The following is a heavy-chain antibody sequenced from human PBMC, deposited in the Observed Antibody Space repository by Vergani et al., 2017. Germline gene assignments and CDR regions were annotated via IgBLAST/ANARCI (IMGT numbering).Heavy chain of an antibody. CDR2: IRYDGSSE. CDR1: GFTLNTYG. CDR3: ANSVIAGNVGVAYFGMDV. V-gene: IGHV3-30*02. J-gene: IGHJ6*02. Sequence: QVQLVESGGGVVQPGRSLRLSCSGSGFTLNTYGIHWVRQAPGKGLEWVSFIRYDGSSEYYGDSVKGRFTISRDKSQNTVNLQMNSLRTEDTAVYFCANSVIAGNVGVAYFGMDVWGRGTTVTVSS. D-gene: IGHD2/OR15-2a*01.